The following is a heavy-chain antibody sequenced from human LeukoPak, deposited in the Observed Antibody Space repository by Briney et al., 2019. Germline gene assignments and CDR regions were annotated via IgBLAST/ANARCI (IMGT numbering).Heavy chain of an antibody. J-gene: IGHJ4*02. D-gene: IGHD6-13*01. Sequence: GGSLRLSCAASGFTFSDYFMSWIRQAPGKGLEWVSLINKDGDRTYYADSVKGRFAISRDNSKNSLYLQMNSLTTEDTALYYCAKEARGSSWTGFDYWGQGTLVTVSS. CDR2: INKDGDRT. CDR1: GFTFSDYF. CDR3: AKEARGSSWTGFDY. V-gene: IGHV3-43*01.